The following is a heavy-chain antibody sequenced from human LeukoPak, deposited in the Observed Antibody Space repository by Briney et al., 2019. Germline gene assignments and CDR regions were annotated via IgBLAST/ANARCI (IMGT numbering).Heavy chain of an antibody. D-gene: IGHD3-16*02. CDR1: GFTFSDYY. CDR3: AREVYSYPWYPHRGGFDF. V-gene: IGHV3-11*01. J-gene: IGHJ3*01. CDR2: ISSSGSTI. Sequence: GGSLRLSCAASGFTFSDYYMSWIRQAPGKGLAWVSYISSSGSTIYYADSVKGRFTISRDNAKNTMDLQMNSLRAEDTAVYYCAREVYSYPWYPHRGGFDFWGQGTLVTVSS.